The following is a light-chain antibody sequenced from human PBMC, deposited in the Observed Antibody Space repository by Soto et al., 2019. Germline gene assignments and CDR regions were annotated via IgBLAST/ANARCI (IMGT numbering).Light chain of an antibody. CDR2: EVT. CDR3: TSYAGRNNLGV. CDR1: SSDVGGYNY. J-gene: IGLJ1*01. Sequence: QSVLTQPPSASGSPGRSVTISCTGTSSDVGGYNYVSWYQQRPGKAPKLIIYEVTKRPSGVPDRFSGSKSGNTASLTVSGLQAEDEADYYCTSYAGRNNLGVFGTGTKVTVL. V-gene: IGLV2-8*01.